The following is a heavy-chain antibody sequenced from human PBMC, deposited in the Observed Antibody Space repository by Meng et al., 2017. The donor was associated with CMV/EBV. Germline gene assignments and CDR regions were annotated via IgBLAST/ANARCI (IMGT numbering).Heavy chain of an antibody. CDR2: IVVGSGNT. V-gene: IGHV1-58*01. CDR1: GFTFTSSA. Sequence: SVKVSCKASGFTFTSSAVQWVRQARGQRLEWIGWIVVGSGNTNYAQKFQERVTITRDMSTSTAYMELSSLRSEDTAVYYCAAYYGSGSYHNDYWGQRTLVTVSS. CDR3: AAYYGSGSYHNDY. D-gene: IGHD3-10*01. J-gene: IGHJ4*02.